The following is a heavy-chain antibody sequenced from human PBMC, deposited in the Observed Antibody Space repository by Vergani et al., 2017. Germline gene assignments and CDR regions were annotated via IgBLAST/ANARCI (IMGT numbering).Heavy chain of an antibody. CDR2: IYYSGST. Sequence: QVQLQESGPGLVKPSQTLSLTCTVSGGSISSGGYYWSWNRQHPGKGLEWIGYIYYSGSTYYNPALKSRVTISGDTSKNQFSLKLSSVTAADTAVDYCARVLWGLGAVAANDYWGQGTLVTVSS. V-gene: IGHV4-31*03. CDR3: ARVLWGLGAVAANDY. J-gene: IGHJ4*02. CDR1: GGSISSGGYY. D-gene: IGHD6-19*01.